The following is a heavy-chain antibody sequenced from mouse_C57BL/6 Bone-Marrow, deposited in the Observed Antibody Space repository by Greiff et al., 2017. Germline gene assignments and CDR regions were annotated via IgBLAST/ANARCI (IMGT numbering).Heavy chain of an antibody. CDR1: GYSITSGYY. CDR3: ARGGFAY. Sequence: VQLKESGPGLVKPSQSLSLTCSVTGYSITSGYYWNWIRQFPGNKLEWMGYISYDGSNNYNPSLKNRISITRDTSKHQFFLKLNSVTTEDTATYYCARGGFAYWGQGTLVTVSA. J-gene: IGHJ3*01. V-gene: IGHV3-6*01. CDR2: ISYDGSN.